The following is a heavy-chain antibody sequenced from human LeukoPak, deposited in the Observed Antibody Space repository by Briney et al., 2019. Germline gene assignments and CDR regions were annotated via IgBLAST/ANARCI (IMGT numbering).Heavy chain of an antibody. D-gene: IGHD6-19*01. CDR1: GFTFSSDG. V-gene: IGHV3-30*18. CDR3: AKDSSGWYDY. Sequence: GRTLRLSCAASGFTFSSDGMHWGRQAPGKGLEWVAVISYDGSNKYYADSVKGRFTISRDNSKNTLYLQMNSLRAEDTAVYYCAKDSSGWYDYWGQGTLVTVSS. CDR2: ISYDGSNK. J-gene: IGHJ4*02.